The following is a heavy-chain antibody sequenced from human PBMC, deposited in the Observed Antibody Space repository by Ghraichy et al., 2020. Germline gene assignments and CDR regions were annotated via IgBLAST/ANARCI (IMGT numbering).Heavy chain of an antibody. D-gene: IGHD3-22*01. Sequence: SETLSLTCTVSGGYITSNAHYWGWIRQPPGKGLEWIGSIFYSGNTYYNPYLKSRIAMSVDMSNNQFSLKLTSVTVADTAVYYCARQRGRTSSDGTGFFDYWGQGLLVTGSP. CDR1: GGYITSNAHY. V-gene: IGHV4-39*01. CDR3: ARQRGRTSSDGTGFFDY. CDR2: IFYSGNT. J-gene: IGHJ4*02.